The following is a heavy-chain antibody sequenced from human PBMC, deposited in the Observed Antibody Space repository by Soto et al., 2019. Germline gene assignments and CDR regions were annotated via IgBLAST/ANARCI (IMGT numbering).Heavy chain of an antibody. V-gene: IGHV3-48*01. CDR2: ISSSSSTI. J-gene: IGHJ4*02. Sequence: GGSLRLSCAASGFTFSSYSMNWVRQAPGKGLEWVSYISSSSSTIYYADSVKGRFTISRDNAKNSLYLQMNSLRAEDTAVYYCARDMVLHYWGQGTLVTVSS. CDR3: ARDMVLHY. D-gene: IGHD3-10*01. CDR1: GFTFSSYS.